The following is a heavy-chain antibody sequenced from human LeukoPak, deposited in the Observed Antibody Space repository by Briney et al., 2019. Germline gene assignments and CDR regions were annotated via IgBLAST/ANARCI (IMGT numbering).Heavy chain of an antibody. Sequence: GGSLRLSCAASGFTFSTYTMNRVRQAPGKGLEWVSSISCTSTDIHYGDSVKGRFTISRDNAKNSLYLQMDSLRAEDTAVYYCARDRHYSDSGGYWTSLYYHMDVWGKGTTITVSS. V-gene: IGHV3-21*01. CDR2: ISCTSTDI. J-gene: IGHJ6*03. CDR3: ARDRHYSDSGGYWTSLYYHMDV. CDR1: GFTFSTYT. D-gene: IGHD3-22*01.